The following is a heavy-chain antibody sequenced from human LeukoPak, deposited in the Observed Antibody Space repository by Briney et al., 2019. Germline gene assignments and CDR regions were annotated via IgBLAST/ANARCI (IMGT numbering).Heavy chain of an antibody. CDR1: GGTFSSYA. D-gene: IGHD3-3*01. CDR2: IIPIFGTA. CDR3: ASAYYDFWSGYQKTYYYYMDV. Sequence: GASVRVSCKASGGTFSSYAISWVRQAPGQGLEWMGGIIPIFGTANHAQKFQGRVTITTDESTSTAYMELSSLRSEDTAVYYCASAYYDFWSGYQKTYYYYMDVWGKGTTVTVSS. J-gene: IGHJ6*03. V-gene: IGHV1-69*05.